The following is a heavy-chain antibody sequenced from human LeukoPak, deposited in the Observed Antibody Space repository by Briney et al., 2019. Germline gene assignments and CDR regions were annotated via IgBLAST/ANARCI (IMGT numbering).Heavy chain of an antibody. CDR1: GFTFSSYE. CDR3: VREYSGLLAAAGA. V-gene: IGHV3-21*05. CDR2: ISSSSNYI. D-gene: IGHD6-13*01. J-gene: IGHJ4*02. Sequence: PGGSLRLSCAASGFTFSSYEMNWVRQAPGKGLEWVSYISSSSNYIYYVDSVRGRFTTSRDNAKKSLYLQMNSLRAEDTAVYYCVREYSGLLAAAGAWGQGVLVTVSS.